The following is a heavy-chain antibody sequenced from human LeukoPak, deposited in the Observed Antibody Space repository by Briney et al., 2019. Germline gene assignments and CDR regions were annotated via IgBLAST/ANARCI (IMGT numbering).Heavy chain of an antibody. CDR2: IWYDGSNK. D-gene: IGHD3-22*01. J-gene: IGHJ4*02. CDR3: AKETYYYDSSGLDY. CDR1: GFTFSSYG. Sequence: GGSLRLSCAASGFTFSSYGMHWVRQAPGKGLEWVAVIWYDGSNKYNADSVKGRFTISRDNSKNTLYLQMNSLRAEDTAVYYCAKETYYYDSSGLDYWGQGTLVTASS. V-gene: IGHV3-33*06.